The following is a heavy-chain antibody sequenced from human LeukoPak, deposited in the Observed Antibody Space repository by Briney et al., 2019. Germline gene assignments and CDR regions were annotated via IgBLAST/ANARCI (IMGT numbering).Heavy chain of an antibody. D-gene: IGHD2-21*01. V-gene: IGHV3-23*01. CDR1: GFTFSSNA. J-gene: IGHJ3*02. CDR2: ISGSGGST. Sequence: GGSLRLSCAASGFTFSSNALSWVRQAPGKGLEWVSVISGSGGSTYYADSVKGRFTISRDNSKNTLYLQMDSLRAGDTAVYYCARGRLRVIDAFDIWGQGTMVTVSS. CDR3: ARGRLRVIDAFDI.